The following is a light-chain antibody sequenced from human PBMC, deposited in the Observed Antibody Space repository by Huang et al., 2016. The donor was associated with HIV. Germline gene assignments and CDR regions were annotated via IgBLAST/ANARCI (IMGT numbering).Light chain of an antibody. J-gene: IGKJ5*01. CDR2: HAS. V-gene: IGKV1-33*01. CDR3: HVFES. Sequence: IHVTQSPSSLAVSVGDRVTITCQASQGVGGDLPWDQPKRGRPPKILSHHASAREEGVPSRFSGSGFHTSISFTINDLQPDDFATYYCHVFESFGQGTRLEI. CDR1: QGVGGD.